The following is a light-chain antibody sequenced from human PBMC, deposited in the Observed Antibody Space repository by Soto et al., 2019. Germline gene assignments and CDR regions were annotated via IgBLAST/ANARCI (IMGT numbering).Light chain of an antibody. V-gene: IGKV4-1*01. CDR2: WAS. CDR3: QQYYSTPRT. CDR1: QSVLHSSNNKIY. Sequence: DIVMTQSPDSLAVSLGERATINCTSSQSVLHSSNNKIYLVWYQQKPGQPPKPLIYWASTRESGVPDRFSGSGSGTDFTLTISSLQAEDVAVYYCQQYYSTPRTFGQGTKVEIK. J-gene: IGKJ1*01.